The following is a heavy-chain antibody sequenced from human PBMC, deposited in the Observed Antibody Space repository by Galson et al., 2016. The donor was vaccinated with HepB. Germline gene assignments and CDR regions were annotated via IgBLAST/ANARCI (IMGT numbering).Heavy chain of an antibody. D-gene: IGHD2-8*01. CDR2: ISAGGDTV. CDR3: ARGGGRTWEWLYGS. CDR1: GFIFNTYT. Sequence: SLRLSCAASGFIFNTYTMNWVRQAPGKGLEWISYISAGGDTVHYADSVQGRFTISRDNANNSLYLQMSSLRAEDTAVYYCARGGGRTWEWLYGSWGQGTLVTVSS. J-gene: IGHJ5*02. V-gene: IGHV3-48*01.